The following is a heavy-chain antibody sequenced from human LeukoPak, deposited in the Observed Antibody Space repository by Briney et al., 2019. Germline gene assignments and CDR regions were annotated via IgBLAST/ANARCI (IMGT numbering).Heavy chain of an antibody. CDR1: GFTFSSYS. Sequence: GGSLRLSCAASGFTFSSYSMNWVRQAPGKGLEWVSAISGSGGSTYYADSVKGRFTISRDNSKNTLYLQMNSLRAEDTAVYYCAKDPHPLYCSSTSCYIDYWGQGTLVTVSS. D-gene: IGHD2-2*02. J-gene: IGHJ4*02. V-gene: IGHV3-23*01. CDR2: ISGSGGST. CDR3: AKDPHPLYCSSTSCYIDY.